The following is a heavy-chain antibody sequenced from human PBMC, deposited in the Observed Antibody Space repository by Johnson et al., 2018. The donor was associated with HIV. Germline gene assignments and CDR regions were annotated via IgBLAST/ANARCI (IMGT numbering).Heavy chain of an antibody. CDR2: IRYDGSNK. V-gene: IGHV3-30*02. D-gene: IGHD2-21*01. J-gene: IGHJ3*02. CDR3: AKSDVVVIPEGAFDI. Sequence: VQLVESGGGVVQPGGSLRLSCVASGFTFSSYGMHWLRQAPGKGLEWVAFIRYDGSNKHYADSVKGRFTISRDNSKNTLYLQMNSLRAEDTAVYYCAKSDVVVIPEGAFDIWDQGTMVTVSS. CDR1: GFTFSSYG.